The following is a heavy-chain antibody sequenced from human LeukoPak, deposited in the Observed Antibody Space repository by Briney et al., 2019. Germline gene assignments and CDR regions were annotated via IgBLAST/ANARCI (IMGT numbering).Heavy chain of an antibody. D-gene: IGHD3-22*01. CDR3: ARVPSARFDSCGCGYYFHY. Sequence: APVKDSCKASGYTFTSYGICCVRQAPGQGLECMGWIIAYKGKTNYAQKSHGGDTMTTGTCTSTAYMELRRVRAVDTAVYYCARVPSARFDSCGCGYYFHYGPGGTRVTVS. CDR1: GYTFTSYG. CDR2: IIAYKGKT. J-gene: IGHJ4*02. V-gene: IGHV1-18*01.